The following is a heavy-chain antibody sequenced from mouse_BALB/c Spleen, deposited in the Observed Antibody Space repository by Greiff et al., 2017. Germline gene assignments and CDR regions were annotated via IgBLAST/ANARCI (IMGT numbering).Heavy chain of an antibody. D-gene: IGHD2-1*01. CDR3: GRSNGNYDYYAMAY. Sequence: EVKLVESGPELVKPGASVKISCKASGYSFTGYFMNWVKQSHGKSLEWIGRINPYNGDTFYNQKFKGKATLTVDKSSSTAHMELLSLTSEDSAVYYCGRSNGNYDYYAMAYWGQGTSVTVSS. V-gene: IGHV1-37*01. J-gene: IGHJ4*01. CDR2: INPYNGDT. CDR1: GYSFTGYF.